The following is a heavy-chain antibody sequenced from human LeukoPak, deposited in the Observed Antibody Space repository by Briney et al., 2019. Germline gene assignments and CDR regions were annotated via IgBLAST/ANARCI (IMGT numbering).Heavy chain of an antibody. CDR1: GFTFSSYS. D-gene: IGHD1-7*01. CDR3: ARGITGTRLFDY. Sequence: GGSLRLSCAASGFTFSSYSMNWVRQAPGKGLEWVSSISSSSSYIYYADPVKGRFTISRDNAKNSLYLQMNSLRAEDTAVYYCARGITGTRLFDYWGQGTLVTVSS. J-gene: IGHJ4*02. CDR2: ISSSSSYI. V-gene: IGHV3-21*01.